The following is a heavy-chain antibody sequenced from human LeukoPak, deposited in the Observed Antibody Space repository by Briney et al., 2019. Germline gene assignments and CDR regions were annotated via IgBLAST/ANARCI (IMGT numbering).Heavy chain of an antibody. Sequence: SETLSLTYTVSGGSISNSDYYWDWIRQHPGKGLEWIGYIYYSGSTYYNPSLKSRVTILVDTSKNQFSLKLSSVTAADTAVYYWARVATTYYYYRSGLSSYYWGQGTLGNGSS. CDR2: IYYSGST. J-gene: IGHJ4*01. CDR1: GGSISNSDYY. D-gene: IGHD3-22*01. CDR3: ARVATTYYYYRSGLSSYY. V-gene: IGHV4-31*03.